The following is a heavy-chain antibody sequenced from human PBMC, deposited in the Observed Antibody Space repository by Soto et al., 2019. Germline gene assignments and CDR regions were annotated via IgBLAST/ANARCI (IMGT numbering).Heavy chain of an antibody. Sequence: EVQLLESGGGLVQPGGALRLSCRASGVTFSNVAMRWGRQAPGKGLLCVSAINLRGGSTYYADSVKGRFTISRDNSKSMLYLQLTSLSVEDTAIYSCVNDWRVGAWGQGTLVTVSS. CDR1: GVTFSNVA. CDR2: INLRGGST. CDR3: VNDWRVGA. V-gene: IGHV3-23*01. D-gene: IGHD3-3*01. J-gene: IGHJ5*02.